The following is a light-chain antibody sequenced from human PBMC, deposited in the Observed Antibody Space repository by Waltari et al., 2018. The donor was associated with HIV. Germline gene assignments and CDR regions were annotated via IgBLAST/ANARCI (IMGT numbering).Light chain of an antibody. J-gene: IGLJ3*02. Sequence: QSVLTQPPPASGTPGQRVTSPCSGSSANLGKTVYFYQQLPGTAPKVLIYRDNQRPSGVPDRFSGSRSGTSASLDVSGLRSEDEANYFCAAWDDILSGWVFGGGTKLTVL. V-gene: IGLV1-47*01. CDR2: RDN. CDR1: SANLGKT. CDR3: AAWDDILSGWV.